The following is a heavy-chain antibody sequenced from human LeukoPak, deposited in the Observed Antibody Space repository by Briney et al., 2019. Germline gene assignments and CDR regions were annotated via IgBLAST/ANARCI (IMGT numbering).Heavy chain of an antibody. Sequence: GRSLRLSCAASGFTFSSYGMHWVRQAPGKGLEWVAVIWYDGSNKYYADSVKGRFTISRDNSKNTLYLQMNSLRAEDTAVYYCARGRSEQWLGPNYYYGMDVWGQGTTVTVSS. CDR3: ARGRSEQWLGPNYYYGMDV. J-gene: IGHJ6*02. D-gene: IGHD6-19*01. V-gene: IGHV3-33*01. CDR2: IWYDGSNK. CDR1: GFTFSSYG.